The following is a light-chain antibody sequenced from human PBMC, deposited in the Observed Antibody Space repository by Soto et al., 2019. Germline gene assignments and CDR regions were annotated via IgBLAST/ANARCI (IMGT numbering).Light chain of an antibody. J-gene: IGKJ4*01. CDR2: SAS. Sequence: DIQMTQSPSSLSAFVGDSVTITCHASQRISTILNWYHQKPGKAPKLLIYSASYLQSGVPSNFSGSGSGTDFTLIIVTLQPEDFGTYFCQQSYRLPLTFGGGTKVEI. CDR3: QQSYRLPLT. CDR1: QRISTI. V-gene: IGKV1-39*01.